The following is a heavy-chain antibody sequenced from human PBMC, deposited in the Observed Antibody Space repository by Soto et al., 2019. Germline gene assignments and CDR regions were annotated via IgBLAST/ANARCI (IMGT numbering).Heavy chain of an antibody. D-gene: IGHD6-19*01. V-gene: IGHV3-33*01. CDR3: GRDRAGGQWLVRCYYYGMDV. Sequence: QVQLVESGGGVVQPGRSLRLSCAASGFTFSSYGMHWVRQAPGKGLEWVAGIWYDGSNKYYADSVKGRFTISRDNSKNPLYLQMNSLRAEGTGVYYCGRDRAGGQWLVRCYYYGMDVWGQGTTVTVSS. CDR1: GFTFSSYG. J-gene: IGHJ6*02. CDR2: IWYDGSNK.